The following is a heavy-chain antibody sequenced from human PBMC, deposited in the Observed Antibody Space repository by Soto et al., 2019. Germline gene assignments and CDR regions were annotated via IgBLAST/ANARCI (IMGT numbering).Heavy chain of an antibody. D-gene: IGHD1-26*01. CDR1: GFSFSTYW. J-gene: IGHJ5*01. CDR2: INDDGHSA. CDR3: ARGAISGIWEESAFDS. Sequence: GGSLRLSCAASGFSFSTYWMHWVRQVPGKGLEWVSRINDDGHSAIYADSVKGRFTISRDNARNTLYVQMNSLRGEDTAVYYCARGAISGIWEESAFDSWGQGTLVTVSS. V-gene: IGHV3-74*01.